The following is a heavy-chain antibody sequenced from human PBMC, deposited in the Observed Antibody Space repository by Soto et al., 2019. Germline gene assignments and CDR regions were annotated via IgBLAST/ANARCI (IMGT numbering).Heavy chain of an antibody. CDR1: GFSLSNNG. CDR3: AKGGSGNYLTYYYYYGMDV. J-gene: IGHJ6*02. V-gene: IGHV3-30*18. D-gene: IGHD3-22*01. Sequence: PGGSLRLSCAASGFSLSNNGMHWVCQAPGKGLEWVAVISYDGNNKYYADSVKGRFTISRDNSKNTVYLEMNNLRAEDTAMYYCAKGGSGNYLTYYYYYGMDVWGQGTTVTVSS. CDR2: ISYDGNNK.